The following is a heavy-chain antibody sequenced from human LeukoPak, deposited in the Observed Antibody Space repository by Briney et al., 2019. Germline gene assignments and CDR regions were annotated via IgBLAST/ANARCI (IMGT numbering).Heavy chain of an antibody. CDR2: ISWNSGSI. V-gene: IGHV3-9*03. Sequence: EPGGSLRLSCAASGFTFDDYTMHWVRQAPGKGLEWVSGISWNSGSIGYADSVKGRFTISRDNAKNSLYLQMNSLRAEDMALYYCAKQYDSSGYSLFGGFDYWGQGTLVTVSS. J-gene: IGHJ4*02. D-gene: IGHD3-22*01. CDR1: GFTFDDYT. CDR3: AKQYDSSGYSLFGGFDY.